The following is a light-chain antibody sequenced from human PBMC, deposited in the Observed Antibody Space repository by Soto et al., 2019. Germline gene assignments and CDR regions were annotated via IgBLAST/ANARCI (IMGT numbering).Light chain of an antibody. J-gene: IGKJ1*01. CDR2: GTS. CDR3: HQSDSSLT. CDR1: QSVSPSL. Sequence: EIVLTQSPGTLSLSPGVRATLSCMASQSVSPSLLAWYQQTPGQAPRLLIYGTSSRATGIPDRFSGGGSGTDFTLTISRLEPEDFAAYYCHQSDSSLTFGQGTPVEIK. V-gene: IGKV3-20*01.